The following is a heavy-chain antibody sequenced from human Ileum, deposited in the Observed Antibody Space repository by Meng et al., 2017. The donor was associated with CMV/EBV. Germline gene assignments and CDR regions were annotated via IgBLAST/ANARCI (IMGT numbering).Heavy chain of an antibody. V-gene: IGHV3-21*01. J-gene: IGHJ4*02. CDR3: ARDENEWGTNIVVVPAAIDY. CDR2: ISSSSSYI. Sequence: GGSLRLSCAASGFTFSSYSMNWVRQAPGKGLEWVSSISSSSSYIYYADSVKGRFTISRDNAKNSLYLQMNSLRAEDTAVYYCARDENEWGTNIVVVPAAIDYWGQGTLVTVSS. D-gene: IGHD2-2*01. CDR1: GFTFSSYS.